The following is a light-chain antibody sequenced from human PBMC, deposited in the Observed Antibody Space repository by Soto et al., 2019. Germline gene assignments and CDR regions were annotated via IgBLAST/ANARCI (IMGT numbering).Light chain of an antibody. CDR3: QQYNNWPPLT. CDR1: QSVSSN. Sequence: EIVMTQSPATLSVSAGERVTLSCRASQSVSSNLAWYQQKPGQAPRLLIYGASTRATGIPARFSGSGSGTDFTLTIISLQSEDFAVYYCQQYNNWPPLTFGGGTKVEIK. J-gene: IGKJ4*01. CDR2: GAS. V-gene: IGKV3D-15*01.